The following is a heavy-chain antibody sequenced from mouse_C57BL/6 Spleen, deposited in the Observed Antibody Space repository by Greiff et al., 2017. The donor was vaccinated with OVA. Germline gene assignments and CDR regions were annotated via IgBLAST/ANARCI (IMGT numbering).Heavy chain of an antibody. J-gene: IGHJ1*03. V-gene: IGHV1-80*01. CDR3: ESSSYGYFDV. CDR2: IYPGDGDT. CDR1: GYAFSSYW. Sequence: QVQLQQSGAELVKPGASVKISCKASGYAFSSYWMNWVKQRPGQGLEWIGQIYPGDGDTNYNGKFKGKATLTADKSSSTAYMQLSSLTSEDSAVYFCESSSYGYFDVWGTGTTVTVSS. D-gene: IGHD1-1*01.